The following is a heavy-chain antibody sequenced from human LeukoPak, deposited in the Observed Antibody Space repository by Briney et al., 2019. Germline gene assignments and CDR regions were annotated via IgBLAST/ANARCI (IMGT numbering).Heavy chain of an antibody. CDR2: IWYDRTNT. V-gene: IGHV3-33*01. CDR1: GFTFSRYG. D-gene: IGHD5-18*01. J-gene: IGHJ4*02. Sequence: GALRLSCAASGFTFSRYGMHWVRQSPGKGLQWVAAIWYDRTNTYYEDSVKGRFTISRDKSKNMVYLEMNSLRADDTAVYYCARGMKEGYSYDMDLKWYFDYWGQGNLVTVSS. CDR3: ARGMKEGYSYDMDLKWYFDY.